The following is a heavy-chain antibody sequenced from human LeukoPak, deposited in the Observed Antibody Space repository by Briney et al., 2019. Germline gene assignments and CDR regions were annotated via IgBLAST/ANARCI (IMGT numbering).Heavy chain of an antibody. CDR3: VRVADTAMAPIDY. D-gene: IGHD5-18*01. Sequence: GGSLRLSCAASGFTFSSYAMHWVRQAPGKGLEWVAVISYDGSNKYYADSVKGRFTISRDNSKNTLYLQMNSLRAEDTAVYYCVRVADTAMAPIDYWGQGTLVTVSS. J-gene: IGHJ4*02. V-gene: IGHV3-30*01. CDR2: ISYDGSNK. CDR1: GFTFSSYA.